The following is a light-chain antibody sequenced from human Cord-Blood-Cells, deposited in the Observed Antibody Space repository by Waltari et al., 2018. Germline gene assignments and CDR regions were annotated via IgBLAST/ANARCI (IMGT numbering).Light chain of an antibody. V-gene: IGKV1-39*01. Sequence: DIHMIPYPSSPSSSVVGNLATTCRASQSISSYFNWYHQKPGKAPKLLIYAASSLQSGVPSRFSGSGSGTDFTLTISSLQPEDFATYYCQQSYSTPYTFGHGTKLEIK. CDR1: QSISSY. J-gene: IGKJ2*01. CDR2: AAS. CDR3: QQSYSTPYT.